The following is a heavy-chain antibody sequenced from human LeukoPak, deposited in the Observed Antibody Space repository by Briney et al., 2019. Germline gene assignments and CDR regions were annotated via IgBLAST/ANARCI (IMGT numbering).Heavy chain of an antibody. CDR1: GFTFSSYA. CDR3: ARTRTYYYDSSGYSKPTFDY. J-gene: IGHJ4*02. CDR2: ISSNGGST. Sequence: GGSLRLSCAASGFTFSSYAMHWVRQAPGKGLEYVSAISSNGGSTYYANSVKGRFTISRDNSKNTLYLQMGSLRAEDMAVYYCARTRTYYYDSSGYSKPTFDYWGQGTLVTVSS. D-gene: IGHD3-22*01. V-gene: IGHV3-64*01.